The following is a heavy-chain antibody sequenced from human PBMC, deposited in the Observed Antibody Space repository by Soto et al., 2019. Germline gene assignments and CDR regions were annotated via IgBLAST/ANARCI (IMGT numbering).Heavy chain of an antibody. V-gene: IGHV1-69*02. D-gene: IGHD3-10*01. CDR2: IIPILGIA. CDR3: AGQKYYYGSETGGSSDY. Sequence: QVQLVQSGAEVKKPGSSVKVSCKASGGTFSSYTISWVRQAPGQGLEWMGRIIPILGIANYAQKFQGRVTITADKSTSTAYMELSSLRSEDTAVYYCAGQKYYYGSETGGSSDYWGQGTLVTVSS. J-gene: IGHJ4*02. CDR1: GGTFSSYT.